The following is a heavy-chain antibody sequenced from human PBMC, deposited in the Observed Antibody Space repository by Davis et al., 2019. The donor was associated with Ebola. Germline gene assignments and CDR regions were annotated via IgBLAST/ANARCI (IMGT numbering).Heavy chain of an antibody. CDR2: IFHNGRT. Sequence: SETLSLTCAVSGDSIRSYHWWSWVRQPPERGLEWIGEIFHNGRTNYNPSLQSRVTISVDTSGNQFSLNLNSVTAADTAVYFCVSQSAAILGMPGYFFDRWGQGTLVTVSS. D-gene: IGHD2-2*02. CDR3: VSQSAAILGMPGYFFDR. CDR1: GDSIRSYHW. J-gene: IGHJ4*02. V-gene: IGHV4-4*02.